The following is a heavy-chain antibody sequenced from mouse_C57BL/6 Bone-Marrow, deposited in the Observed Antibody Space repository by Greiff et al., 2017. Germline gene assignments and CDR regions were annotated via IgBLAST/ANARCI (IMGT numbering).Heavy chain of an antibody. CDR2: INPYNGDT. J-gene: IGHJ1*03. CDR1: GYSFTGYF. CDR3: ARRGDYGSSYGYFDV. V-gene: IGHV1-20*01. D-gene: IGHD1-1*01. Sequence: VHVKQSGPELVKPGDSVKISCKASGYSFTGYFMNWVMQSHGKSLEWIGRINPYNGDTFYNQKFKGKATLTVDKSSSTAHMELRSLTSEDSAVYYCARRGDYGSSYGYFDVWGTGTTVTVSS.